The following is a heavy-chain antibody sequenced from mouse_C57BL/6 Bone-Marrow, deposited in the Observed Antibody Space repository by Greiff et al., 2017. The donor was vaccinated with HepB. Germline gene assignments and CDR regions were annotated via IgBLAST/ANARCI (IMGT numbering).Heavy chain of an antibody. CDR3: ATIYYGYDVNFDY. J-gene: IGHJ2*01. Sequence: QVQLQQPGAELVRPGSSVKLSCKASGYTFTSYWMDWVKQRPGQGLEWIGNIYPSDSETHYNQKFKDKATLTVDKSSSTAYMQLSSLTSEDSAVYYCATIYYGYDVNFDYCGQGTTLTVSS. V-gene: IGHV1-61*01. CDR2: IYPSDSET. CDR1: GYTFTSYW. D-gene: IGHD2-2*01.